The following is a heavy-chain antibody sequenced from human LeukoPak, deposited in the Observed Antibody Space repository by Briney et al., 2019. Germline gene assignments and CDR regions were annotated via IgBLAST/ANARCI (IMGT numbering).Heavy chain of an antibody. J-gene: IGHJ4*02. CDR2: ISGSGGST. V-gene: IGHV3-23*01. CDR3: AKAGSAWFGELFIHPFH. D-gene: IGHD3-10*01. CDR1: GFTFSSYA. Sequence: GGSLRLSCAASGFTFSSYAMSWVRQAPGKGLEWVSAISGSGGSTYYADSVKGRFTISRDNSKNTLYLQMDSLRAEDTAVYYCAKAGSAWFGELFIHPFHWGQGTLVTVSS.